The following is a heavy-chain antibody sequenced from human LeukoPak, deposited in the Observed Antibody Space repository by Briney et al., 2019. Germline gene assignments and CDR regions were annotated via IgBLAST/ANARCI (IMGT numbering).Heavy chain of an antibody. CDR3: ATKRGEGTQLNYMWFDP. CDR2: ISGGSDST. J-gene: IGHJ5*02. D-gene: IGHD3-16*01. Sequence: PGGSLRPSCAASGFTFSNYAMTWVRQAPGKGLEWVSSISGGSDSTYYADSVKGRCTISRDNSKSMLYLQMNSLRAEDTAIYYCATKRGEGTQLNYMWFDPWGQGTLVTVSS. CDR1: GFTFSNYA. V-gene: IGHV3-23*01.